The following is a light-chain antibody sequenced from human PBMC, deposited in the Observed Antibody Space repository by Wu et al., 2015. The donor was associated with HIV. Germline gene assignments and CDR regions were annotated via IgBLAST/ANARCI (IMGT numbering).Light chain of an antibody. CDR2: DAS. Sequence: EIVLTQSPGTLSLSPGERATLSCRASQSVGSFLAWYQQKPGQAPRLLIYDASSRAAGIPVRFSGSGSGTDFTLTISSLEPEDFAVYYCQQYNNWQTFGQGTKVEIK. J-gene: IGKJ1*01. CDR3: QQYNNWQT. CDR1: QSVGSF. V-gene: IGKV3-11*01.